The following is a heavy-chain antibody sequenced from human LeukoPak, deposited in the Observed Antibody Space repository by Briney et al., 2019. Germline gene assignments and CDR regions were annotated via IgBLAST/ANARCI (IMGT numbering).Heavy chain of an antibody. J-gene: IGHJ4*02. Sequence: GASVTVSCKASGFTFTSSAVQWVRQARGQRLEWIGWIVVGSGNTNYAQKFQERVTITRDMSTSTAYMELSSLRSEDTAVYYCAAGLGESSGYYYVFGSSRGQGTLVTVSS. CDR1: GFTFTSSA. CDR2: IVVGSGNT. CDR3: AAGLGESSGYYYVFGSS. V-gene: IGHV1-58*01. D-gene: IGHD3-22*01.